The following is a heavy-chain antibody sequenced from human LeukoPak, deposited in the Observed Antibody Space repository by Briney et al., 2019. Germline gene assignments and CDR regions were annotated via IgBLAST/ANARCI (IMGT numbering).Heavy chain of an antibody. CDR1: GFTFSAYA. CDR3: ARDRYDFPFDY. D-gene: IGHD3-3*01. Sequence: GGSLRLSCAASGFTFSAYAMTWVRQAPGKGLERVSAVSDSGGSTYYADSVKGRFTISRDNSKNSLYLQMNSLRAEDTAVYYCARDRYDFPFDYWGQGTLVTVSS. CDR2: VSDSGGST. J-gene: IGHJ4*02. V-gene: IGHV3-23*01.